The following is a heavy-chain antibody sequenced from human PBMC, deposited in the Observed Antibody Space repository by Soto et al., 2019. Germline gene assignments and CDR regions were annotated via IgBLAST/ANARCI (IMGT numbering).Heavy chain of an antibody. J-gene: IGHJ4*02. CDR2: IYWNDDK. V-gene: IGHV2-5*01. CDR1: GFSLSTSGVG. D-gene: IGHD3-9*01. CDR3: ALFSRRILCFDY. Sequence: ESGPTLVNPTQTLTLTFTFSGFSLSTSGVGVGWIRQPPGKALEWLALIYWNDDKRYSPSLKSRLTITKDTSKNQVVLTMTNMEPVDTATYYCALFSRRILCFDYWGQGTLVTVSS.